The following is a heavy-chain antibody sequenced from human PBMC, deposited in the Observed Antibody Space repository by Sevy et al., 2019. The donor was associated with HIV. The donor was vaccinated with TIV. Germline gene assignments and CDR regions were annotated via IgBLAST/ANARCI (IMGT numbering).Heavy chain of an antibody. CDR1: GFTFSSYS. V-gene: IGHV3-21*01. CDR3: ASWDLYDSSGHYGDY. J-gene: IGHJ4*02. CDR2: ISSSGSYI. Sequence: GGSLRLSCAASGFTFSSYSMNWVRQAPGKGLEWVSSISSSGSYIYYADSVKGRFTISRDNAKNSLYLQMNSLRAEDTAVYYCASWDLYDSSGHYGDYWGQGTMVTVSS. D-gene: IGHD3-22*01.